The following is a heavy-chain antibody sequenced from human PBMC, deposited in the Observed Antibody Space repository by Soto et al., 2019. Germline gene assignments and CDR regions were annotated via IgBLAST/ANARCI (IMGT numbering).Heavy chain of an antibody. D-gene: IGHD1-26*01. J-gene: IGHJ4*02. CDR2: IYYSGST. CDR3: ARRGLVGATTFDY. V-gene: IGHV4-39*01. Sequence: QLQLQESGPGLVKPSETLSLTRTVSGGSISSSRSYWGWIRQPPGKGLECIGSIYYSGSTYYSPSLKSRVTISVDTSKNQFSLKLSSVTAADTAVYYCARRGLVGATTFDYWGQGTLVTVSS. CDR1: GGSISSSRSY.